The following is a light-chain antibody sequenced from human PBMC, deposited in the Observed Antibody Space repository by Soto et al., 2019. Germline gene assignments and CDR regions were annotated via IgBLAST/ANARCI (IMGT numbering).Light chain of an antibody. CDR2: DAS. CDR3: QQYNSYS. CDR1: QGITNR. J-gene: IGKJ1*01. V-gene: IGKV1-5*01. Sequence: DIQMTQSPSSVSASLGDRVTITCRASQGITNRLACYQQKPGKAPKLLIYDASSLESGVPSRFSGSGSGTEFTLTISSLQPDDFATYYCQQYNSYSFGQGTKVDI.